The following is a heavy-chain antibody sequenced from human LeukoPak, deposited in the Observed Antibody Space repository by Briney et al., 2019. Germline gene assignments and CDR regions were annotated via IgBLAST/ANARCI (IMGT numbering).Heavy chain of an antibody. CDR3: VRDPSGHGMDV. J-gene: IGHJ6*02. CDR1: GFTFSSYD. CDR2: IGTAGDT. V-gene: IGHV3-13*01. D-gene: IGHD6-19*01. Sequence: PGGSLRLSCAASGFTFSSYDMHWVRQPTGKGLEWVSAIGTAGDTHYPGSVKGRFTISRENAKNSLYLQMNSLGAGDTAVYYCVRDPSGHGMDVWGQGTTVTVFS.